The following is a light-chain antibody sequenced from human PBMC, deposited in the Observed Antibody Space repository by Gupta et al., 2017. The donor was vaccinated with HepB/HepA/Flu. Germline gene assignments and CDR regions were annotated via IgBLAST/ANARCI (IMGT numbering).Light chain of an antibody. J-gene: IGKJ5*01. V-gene: IGKV4-1*01. Sequence: MTESPDSLAVSLGARAPINCESSQSVVYSRNNKNYVAWHQQQPGQPTKLLIHSSSTREGGVPNRCSGWGSAKVSTPTSSRLQAEYVAFYCWQQCNWTPLTFGQGTRLEIK. CDR1: QSVVYSRNNKNY. CDR3: QQCNWTPLT. CDR2: SSS.